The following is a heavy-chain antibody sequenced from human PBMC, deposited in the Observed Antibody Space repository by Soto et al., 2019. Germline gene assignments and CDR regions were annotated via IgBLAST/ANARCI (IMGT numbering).Heavy chain of an antibody. Sequence: ASVKVSCKASGYTLTSYGISWVRQAPGQGLEWMGWISAYNGNTNYAQKLQGRVTMTTDTSTSTAYMELRSLRSDGTAVYYCARVTLTIFGVVIGDCDYWGQGTLVTVSS. CDR1: GYTLTSYG. D-gene: IGHD3-3*01. J-gene: IGHJ4*02. CDR3: ARVTLTIFGVVIGDCDY. CDR2: ISAYNGNT. V-gene: IGHV1-18*01.